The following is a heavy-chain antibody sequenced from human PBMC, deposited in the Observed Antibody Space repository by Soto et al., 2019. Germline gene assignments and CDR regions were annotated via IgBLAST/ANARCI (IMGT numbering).Heavy chain of an antibody. J-gene: IGHJ6*02. D-gene: IGHD4-17*01. CDR1: GGSISSGDYY. CDR3: ARVSAVTTLGYYDYYALDV. Sequence: SETLSLTCTVSGGSISSGDYYWSWIRQPPGEGLEWIGYIYYSGSTYYSPSLKSRVTMSVDTSKNQFSLRLSSVTAADTAVFYCARVSAVTTLGYYDYYALDVWGQGTTVTVSS. CDR2: IYYSGST. V-gene: IGHV4-30-4*01.